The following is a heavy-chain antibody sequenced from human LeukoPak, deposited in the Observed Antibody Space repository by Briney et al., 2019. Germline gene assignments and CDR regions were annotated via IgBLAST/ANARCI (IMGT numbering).Heavy chain of an antibody. V-gene: IGHV3-30*18. CDR1: GFTFSSYG. Sequence: GGSRRPSCAASGFTFSSYGMHWVRQAPGKGLEWVAVISYDGSNKYYADSVKGRFTISRDNSKNTLYLQMNSLRAEDTAVYYCAKGEDYGDFDYWGQGTLVTVSS. CDR2: ISYDGSNK. J-gene: IGHJ4*02. D-gene: IGHD4-17*01. CDR3: AKGEDYGDFDY.